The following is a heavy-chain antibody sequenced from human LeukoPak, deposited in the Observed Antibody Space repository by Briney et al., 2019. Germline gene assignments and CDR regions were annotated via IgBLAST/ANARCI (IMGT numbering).Heavy chain of an antibody. V-gene: IGHV1-46*01. CDR1: GYTFTSYC. CDR3: ARDRDHIVVVTATRDAFDI. CDR2: INPSGGST. D-gene: IGHD2-21*02. Sequence: ASVKVSCKASGYTFTSYCIHWVRQAPGQGLEWMGRINPSGGSTTYAQKFQGRVTMTRDTSTSTVYMELSSLRSEDTAVYYCARDRDHIVVVTATRDAFDIWGQGTMVTVSS. J-gene: IGHJ3*02.